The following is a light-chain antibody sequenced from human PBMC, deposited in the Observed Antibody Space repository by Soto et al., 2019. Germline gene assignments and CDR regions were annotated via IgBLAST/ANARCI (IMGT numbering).Light chain of an antibody. J-gene: IGKJ1*01. V-gene: IGKV3-15*01. Sequence: EIVMTQSPATLSVSPGERATLSCRASQSVSSNLAWYHQKPGQAPRLLIHGATTRATGIPARFSGSGSGTEFTLTISSLQPDDFATYYCQHYNSYSEAFGQGTKVDIK. CDR2: GAT. CDR3: QHYNSYSEA. CDR1: QSVSSN.